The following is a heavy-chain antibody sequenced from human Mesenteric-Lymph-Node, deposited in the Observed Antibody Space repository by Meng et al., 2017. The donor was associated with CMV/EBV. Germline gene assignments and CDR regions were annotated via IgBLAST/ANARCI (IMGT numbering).Heavy chain of an antibody. V-gene: IGHV1-2*06. Sequence: KAAGYTFTGYYMHWVRQAPGQGLEWMGRINTHNGDTYSAVKFQGRVTMTRDTSISTAYMYLSGLISDDTAIYYCARDCSTTSCHDYWGQGTLVTAPQ. CDR1: GYTFTGYY. CDR2: INTHNGDT. D-gene: IGHD2-2*01. CDR3: ARDCSTTSCHDY. J-gene: IGHJ4*02.